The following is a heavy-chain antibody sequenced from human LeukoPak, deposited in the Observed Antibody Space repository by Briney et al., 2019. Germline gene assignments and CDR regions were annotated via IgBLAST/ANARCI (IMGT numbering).Heavy chain of an antibody. CDR3: ARGGGIRGRGDYVDY. CDR1: GGSSSGYY. J-gene: IGHJ4*02. V-gene: IGHV4-34*01. CDR2: INHSGST. Sequence: SETLSLTCAVYGGSSSGYYWSWIRQPPGKGLEWIGEINHSGSTNYNPSLKSRVTISVDTSKNQFSLKLSSVTAADTAVYYCARGGGIRGRGDYVDYWGEGTLVTVSS. D-gene: IGHD3-16*01.